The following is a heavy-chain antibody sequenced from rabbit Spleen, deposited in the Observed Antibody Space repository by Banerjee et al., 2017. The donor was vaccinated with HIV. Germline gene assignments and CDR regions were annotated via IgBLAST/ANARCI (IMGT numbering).Heavy chain of an antibody. Sequence: QEQLVESGGGLVQPEGSLTLTCTASGVSFSSSSYMCWVRQAPGKGLEWIGYFDPVFGSTYYANWVNGRFTISSHNAQNTLYLQLNSLTAADTATYFCVRGASSSGYYNLWGPGTLVTVS. CDR1: GVSFSSSS. D-gene: IGHD1-1*01. CDR2: FDPVFGST. CDR3: VRGASSSGYYNL. J-gene: IGHJ4*01. V-gene: IGHV1S47*01.